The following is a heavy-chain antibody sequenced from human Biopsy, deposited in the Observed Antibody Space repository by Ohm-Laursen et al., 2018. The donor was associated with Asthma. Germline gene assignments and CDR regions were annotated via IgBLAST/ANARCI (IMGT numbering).Heavy chain of an antibody. D-gene: IGHD6-13*01. CDR2: ISFDGSNK. J-gene: IGHJ4*02. Sequence: SLRLSCTASGSTFSNYGMHWVRQAPGKGLDWVAVISFDGSNKNYTDSVKGRFTISRDNAKNMVYLQMNSLRPEDTAVYYCAKDRVAGRSYYFDYWGQGSLVSVSS. CDR1: GSTFSNYG. CDR3: AKDRVAGRSYYFDY. V-gene: IGHV3-30*18.